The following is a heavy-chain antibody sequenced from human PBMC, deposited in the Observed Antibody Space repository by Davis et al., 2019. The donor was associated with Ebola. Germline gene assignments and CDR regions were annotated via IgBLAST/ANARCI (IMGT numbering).Heavy chain of an antibody. CDR1: GFTFSSYA. CDR2: ISGSGGST. D-gene: IGHD3-10*01. Sequence: GESLKISCAASGFTFSSYAMSWVRQAPGKGLEWVSAISGSGGSTYYADSVKGRFTISRDNSKKTLYLQMNSLRAEDTAVYYCAREGMVQGVIIDYYYYGMDVWGQGTTVTVSS. V-gene: IGHV3-23*01. CDR3: AREGMVQGVIIDYYYYGMDV. J-gene: IGHJ6*02.